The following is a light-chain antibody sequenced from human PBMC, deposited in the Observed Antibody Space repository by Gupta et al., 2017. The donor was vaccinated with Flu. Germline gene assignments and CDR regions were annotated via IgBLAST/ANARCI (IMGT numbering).Light chain of an antibody. CDR2: GAS. CDR1: QSVSSSY. J-gene: IGKJ2*01. Sequence: EIVLTQSPGTLSLSPGERATLSCRASQSVSSSYLACYQQKPGQAPRLLIYGASSRATGIPDRFSGSGSGTDFTLTISRLEPEDFAVYYCQQDGSSPVTFGQGTKLEIK. V-gene: IGKV3-20*01. CDR3: QQDGSSPVT.